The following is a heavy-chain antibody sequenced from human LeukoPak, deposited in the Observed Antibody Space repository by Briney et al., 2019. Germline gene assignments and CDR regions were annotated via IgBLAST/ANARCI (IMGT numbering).Heavy chain of an antibody. Sequence: PSETLSLTCTVSGVSISTNYWSWIRQPPGMGLEWIGYIHYSGGTNYNPSLKSRVAMSVDTSKTQFSLKLSSVTTADTAVYYCARGTVTTGYFDYWGQGTLVTVSS. J-gene: IGHJ4*02. V-gene: IGHV4-59*01. CDR3: ARGTVTTGYFDY. CDR1: GVSISTNY. CDR2: IHYSGGT. D-gene: IGHD4-17*01.